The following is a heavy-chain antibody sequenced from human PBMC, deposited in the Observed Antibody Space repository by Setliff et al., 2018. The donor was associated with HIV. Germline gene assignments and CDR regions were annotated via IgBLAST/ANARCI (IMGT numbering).Heavy chain of an antibody. D-gene: IGHD3-9*01. Sequence: GGSLRLSCAASGFTFDDYAMHWVRQAPGKGLEWVSLISWDGGSTYYADSVKGRFTISRDNSKNYLYLQMNSLRAEDTALYYCAKDTSYDILTGYPDYWGQGTLVTVSS. CDR1: GFTFDDYA. V-gene: IGHV3-43D*03. CDR2: ISWDGGST. CDR3: AKDTSYDILTGYPDY. J-gene: IGHJ4*02.